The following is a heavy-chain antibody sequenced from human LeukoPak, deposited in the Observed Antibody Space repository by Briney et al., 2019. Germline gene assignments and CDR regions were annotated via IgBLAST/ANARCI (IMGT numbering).Heavy chain of an antibody. J-gene: IGHJ5*02. D-gene: IGHD2-2*01. CDR2: ISTDGYTT. CDR1: GLAFSAYK. V-gene: IGHV3-74*01. Sequence: GVLRLSCAASGLAFSAYKMHWVRQAPRKGLVWVSRISTDGYTTDYADFVQGRFTASRDNTKNTWSLEMNSLRADDTAVYYCAKAGYCSTTDCFEKWFDPWGQGTLVTVSS. CDR3: AKAGYCSTTDCFEKWFDP.